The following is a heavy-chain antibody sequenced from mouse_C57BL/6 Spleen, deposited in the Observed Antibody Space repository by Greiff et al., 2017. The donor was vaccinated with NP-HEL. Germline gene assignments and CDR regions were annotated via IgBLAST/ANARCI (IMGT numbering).Heavy chain of an antibody. Sequence: EVMLVESEGGLVQPGSSMKLSCTASGFTFSDYYMAWVRQVPEKGLEWVANINYDGSSTYYLDSLKSRFIISRDNAKNILYLQMSSLKSEDTATYYCARDQDNDGYYGMDYWGQGTSVTVSS. J-gene: IGHJ4*01. CDR1: GFTFSDYY. V-gene: IGHV5-16*01. D-gene: IGHD2-3*01. CDR2: INYDGSST. CDR3: ARDQDNDGYYGMDY.